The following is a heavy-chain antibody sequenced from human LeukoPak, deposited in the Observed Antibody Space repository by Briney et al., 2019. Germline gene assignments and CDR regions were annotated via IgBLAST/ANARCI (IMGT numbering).Heavy chain of an antibody. D-gene: IGHD6-19*01. V-gene: IGHV1-2*02. Sequence: ASVKVSSPASQYTFTVSYMHWVRPAPGQGLRWMGWINPNSGATIYAQKFQGRVTMTRDSSISTAYMEVSRLTSDDTAVYHCATTFSSGWYFHYWGQGTLVTVSS. CDR2: INPNSGAT. J-gene: IGHJ4*02. CDR3: ATTFSSGWYFHY. CDR1: QYTFTVSY.